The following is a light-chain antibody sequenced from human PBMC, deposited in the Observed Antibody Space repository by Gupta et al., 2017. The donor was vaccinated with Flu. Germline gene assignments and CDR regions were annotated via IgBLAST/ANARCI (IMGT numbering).Light chain of an antibody. Sequence: QSALTQPASVSGSPGQSITISCTGTNSDVGGYKYVSWYQHNPGKAPKLMIYEVSDRPSGVSSRFSGSKSGNTASLTISGLQAEDEADYYCSSYASSSTRVLFGGGTKLTVL. V-gene: IGLV2-14*01. J-gene: IGLJ2*01. CDR3: SSYASSSTRVL. CDR1: NSDVGGYKY. CDR2: EVS.